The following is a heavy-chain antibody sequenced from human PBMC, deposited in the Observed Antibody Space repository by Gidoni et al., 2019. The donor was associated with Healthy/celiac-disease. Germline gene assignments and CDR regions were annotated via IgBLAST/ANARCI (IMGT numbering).Heavy chain of an antibody. V-gene: IGHV4-34*01. D-gene: IGHD3-3*01. CDR2: INHSGST. CDR3: ARDWGVYDFWSGYYRKAGIFDY. J-gene: IGHJ4*02. CDR1: GGSFSGYY. Sequence: QVQLQQWGAGLLTPSETLSLTCAVYGGSFSGYYWSWIRQPPGKGLEWIGEINHSGSTNYNPSLKSRVTISVDTSKNQFSLKLSSVTAADTAVYYCARDWGVYDFWSGYYRKAGIFDYWGQGTLVTVSS.